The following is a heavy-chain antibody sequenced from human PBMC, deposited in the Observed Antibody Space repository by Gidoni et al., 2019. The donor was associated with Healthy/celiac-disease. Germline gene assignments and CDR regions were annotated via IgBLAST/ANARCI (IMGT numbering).Heavy chain of an antibody. V-gene: IGHV4-34*01. D-gene: IGHD4-17*01. J-gene: IGHJ5*02. Sequence: QVQLQQWGAGLLKPSETLSLTCAVYGGSFSGYYWSWIRQPPGKGLEWIGEINHSGSTNYNPSLKSRVTISVDTSKNQFSLKLSSVTAADTAVYYCARGARSGDYGDYGGWFDPWGQGTLVTVSS. CDR3: ARGARSGDYGDYGGWFDP. CDR2: INHSGST. CDR1: GGSFSGYY.